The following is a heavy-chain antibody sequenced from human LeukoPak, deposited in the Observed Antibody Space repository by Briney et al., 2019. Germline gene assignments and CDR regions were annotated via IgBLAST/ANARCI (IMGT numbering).Heavy chain of an antibody. J-gene: IGHJ4*02. D-gene: IGHD3-22*01. CDR1: GFTFSSYS. Sequence: PGGSLRLSCAASGFTFSSYSMNWVRQAPGEGLEWVSSISSSSSYIYYADSVKGRFTISRDNAKNSLYLQMNSLRAEDTAVYYCAIDRYDSSGYYYRYFDYWGQGTLVTVSS. CDR3: AIDRYDSSGYYYRYFDY. V-gene: IGHV3-21*01. CDR2: ISSSSSYI.